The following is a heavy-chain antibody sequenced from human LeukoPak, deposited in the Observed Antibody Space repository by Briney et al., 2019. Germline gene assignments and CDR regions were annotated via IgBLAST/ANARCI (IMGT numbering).Heavy chain of an antibody. CDR2: INRNGGAI. J-gene: IGHJ4*02. CDR1: GFTFAQYS. Sequence: GRSLRLSCSASGFTFAQYSMHSVRQAPRKGRECVSVINRNGGAIQYAAYVKGRFLLSRDNSKNSLYLQTNSLRTEDPALYYCTKAHSSGWPTIDCWGQGTLVTVSS. V-gene: IGHV3-43*01. D-gene: IGHD6-19*01. CDR3: TKAHSSGWPTIDC.